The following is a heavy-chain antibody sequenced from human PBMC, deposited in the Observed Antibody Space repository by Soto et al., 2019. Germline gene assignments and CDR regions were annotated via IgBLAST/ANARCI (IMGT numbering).Heavy chain of an antibody. CDR1: GGPVSGDDLY. CDR3: ARALVTDYNSRDYHYYLAMDV. Sequence: SETLSLTCVVSGGPVSGDDLYWSWIRHLPGKGLEWIANVYHTGTTYYNPSLKSRVSMSVDTSQNQFSLILASVTAADTAVYYCARALVTDYNSRDYHYYLAMDVWGQGTSVTVSS. J-gene: IGHJ6*02. D-gene: IGHD3-22*01. V-gene: IGHV4-31*02. CDR2: VYHTGTT.